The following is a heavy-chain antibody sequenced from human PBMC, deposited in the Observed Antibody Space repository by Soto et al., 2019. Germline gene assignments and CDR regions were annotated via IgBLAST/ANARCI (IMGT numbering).Heavy chain of an antibody. D-gene: IGHD2-15*01. J-gene: IGHJ6*02. V-gene: IGHV2-5*02. CDR2: IYWDEEE. Sequence: ITLKESGPTLVKPTQTLTLTCTFSGFSLSSSGVGVGWIRQPPGKALEWLTLIYWDEEERYSPSLKSRPTIXKXXSKNQVVLTLTNMDPVDTATYFCAHKGGRGAAMDVWGQGTTVTVSS. CDR1: GFSLSSSGVG. CDR3: AHKGGRGAAMDV.